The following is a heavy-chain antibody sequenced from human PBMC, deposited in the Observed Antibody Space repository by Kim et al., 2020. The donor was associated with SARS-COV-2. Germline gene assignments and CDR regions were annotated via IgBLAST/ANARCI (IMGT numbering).Heavy chain of an antibody. Sequence: SVKVSCKASGGTFSSYAISWVRQAPGQGLEWMGGIIPIFGTANYAQKFQGRVTITADESTSTAYMELSSLRSEDTAVYYCARDQWYSGSYTPSGYWGQGTLVTVSS. J-gene: IGHJ4*02. CDR1: GGTFSSYA. V-gene: IGHV1-69*01. CDR2: IIPIFGTA. D-gene: IGHD1-26*01. CDR3: ARDQWYSGSYTPSGY.